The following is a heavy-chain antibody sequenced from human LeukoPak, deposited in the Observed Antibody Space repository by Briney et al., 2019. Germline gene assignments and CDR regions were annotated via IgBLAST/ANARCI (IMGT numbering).Heavy chain of an antibody. CDR3: ARDFRVAVAGKGYDY. D-gene: IGHD6-19*01. Sequence: PGGALRLSCAASGFTFSDYYISWIRQAPGKGREWVSYISSSGSTIYYADSVKGRFTISRDNAKNSLYLQMNSLRAEDTAVYYCARDFRVAVAGKGYDYWGQGTLVTVSP. CDR1: GFTFSDYY. J-gene: IGHJ4*02. CDR2: ISSSGSTI. V-gene: IGHV3-11*04.